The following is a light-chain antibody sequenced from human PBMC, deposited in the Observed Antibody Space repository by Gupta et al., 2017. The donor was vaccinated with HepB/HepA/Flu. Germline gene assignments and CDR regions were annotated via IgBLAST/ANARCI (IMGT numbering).Light chain of an antibody. J-gene: IGLJ3*02. CDR3: LLTYSASREV. CDR1: TGAVTTSPY. CDR2: DTS. Sequence: QAVVTPEPSLIVSAGGPGPLTCGSSTGAVTTSPYPYWFQQKPGQAPRTLIFDTSNNHSWPPARFSGSLLGGKAALTLSGAQAEDEADYYCLLTYSASREVFGGGTKLTVL. V-gene: IGLV7-46*01.